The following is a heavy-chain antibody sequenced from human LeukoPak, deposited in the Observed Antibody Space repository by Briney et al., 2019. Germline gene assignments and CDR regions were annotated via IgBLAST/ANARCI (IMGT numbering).Heavy chain of an antibody. CDR2: INSGGNT. Sequence: GGSLRLSCVASGFTVSSNYVSWVRQAPGKGLEWVSVINSGGNTYYADSVKGRFTISRDNSKNTLYLQMNSLRTEDTAVYYCARQFWPLVIWGQGTLVTVSS. D-gene: IGHD2-21*01. V-gene: IGHV3-53*01. J-gene: IGHJ4*02. CDR3: ARQFWPLVI. CDR1: GFTVSSNY.